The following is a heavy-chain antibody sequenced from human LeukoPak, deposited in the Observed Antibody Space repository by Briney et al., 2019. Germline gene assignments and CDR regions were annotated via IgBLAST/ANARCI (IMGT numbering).Heavy chain of an antibody. V-gene: IGHV1-18*04. CDR3: ARGLDYGDYENLFH. CDR1: GYTFTGYY. CDR2: ISAYNGNT. J-gene: IGHJ4*02. Sequence: ASVKVSCKASGYTFTGYYMHWVRQAPGQGLEWMGWISAYNGNTNYAQKLQGRVTMTTDTSTSTAYMELRSLRSDDTAVYYCARGLDYGDYENLFHWGQGTLVTVSS. D-gene: IGHD4-17*01.